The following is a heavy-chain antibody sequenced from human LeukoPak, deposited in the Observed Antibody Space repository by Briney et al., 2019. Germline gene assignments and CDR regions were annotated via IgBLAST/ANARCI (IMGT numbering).Heavy chain of an antibody. J-gene: IGHJ4*02. CDR2: ISAYNGNT. D-gene: IGHD6-13*01. V-gene: IGHV1-18*01. CDR3: ALRRGQGAAADY. CDR1: GYTFTSYG. Sequence: ASVKVSCKASGYTFTSYGISWVRQAPGRGLEWMGWISAYNGNTNYAQKFQGRVTMTEDTSTDTAYMELSSLRSEDTAVYYCALRRGQGAAADYWGQGTLVTVSS.